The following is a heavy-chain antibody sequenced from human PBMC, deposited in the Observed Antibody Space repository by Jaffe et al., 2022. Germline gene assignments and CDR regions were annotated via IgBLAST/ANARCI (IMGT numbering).Heavy chain of an antibody. CDR1: GFTFSSYW. V-gene: IGHV3-7*01. J-gene: IGHJ6*03. D-gene: IGHD6-25*01. CDR3: ARDRSGLAYYYYYYMDV. Sequence: EVQLVESGGGLVQPGGSLRLSCAASGFTFSSYWMSWVRQAPGKGLEWVANIKQDGSEKYYVDSVKGRFTISRDNAKNSLYLQMNSLRAEDTAVYYCARDRSGLAYYYYYYMDVWGKGTTVTVSS. CDR2: IKQDGSEK.